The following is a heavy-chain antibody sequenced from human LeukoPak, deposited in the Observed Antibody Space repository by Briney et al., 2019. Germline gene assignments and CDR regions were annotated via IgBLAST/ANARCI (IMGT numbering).Heavy chain of an antibody. J-gene: IGHJ6*03. CDR3: ARAADYDFWSGGVSYYYYMDV. D-gene: IGHD3-3*01. CDR2: INPNSGGT. V-gene: IGHV1-2*02. Sequence: ASVKVSCKASGYTFTDYYIHWVRQAPGQGLEWMGWINPNSGGTNFAQKFQGRVTVTRDTSIGTAYMELSGLRSDDTAVYYCARAADYDFWSGGVSYYYYMDVWGKGTTVTVSS. CDR1: GYTFTDYY.